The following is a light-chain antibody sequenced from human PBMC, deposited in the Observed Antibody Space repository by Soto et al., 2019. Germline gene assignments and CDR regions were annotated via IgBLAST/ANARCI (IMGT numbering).Light chain of an antibody. J-gene: IGKJ4*01. V-gene: IGKV3-15*01. Sequence: EIVMTQSPATLSVSPGERATLSCRASQSVSSNLAWYQQKPGQAPRLLIYGASTRATGIPARLSGSGSWTEFTLTISSLQSEDFAVYYCQQYNNLPPLTYGVGTKVEIK. CDR2: GAS. CDR1: QSVSSN. CDR3: QQYNNLPPLT.